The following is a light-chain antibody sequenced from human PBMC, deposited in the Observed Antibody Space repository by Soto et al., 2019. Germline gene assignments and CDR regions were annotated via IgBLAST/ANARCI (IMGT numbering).Light chain of an antibody. Sequence: EIVLTQSPGTLSLAPGERATLSCRGSQSVSSSYLAWYQQKPGQAPRLLIYDASSRATGIPARFSGSGSGTDFTLTISSLQPEDVATYYCQKYNSAPRTLGQGTTVDIK. CDR2: DAS. CDR3: QKYNSAPRT. V-gene: IGKV3-20*01. CDR1: QSVSSSY. J-gene: IGKJ1*01.